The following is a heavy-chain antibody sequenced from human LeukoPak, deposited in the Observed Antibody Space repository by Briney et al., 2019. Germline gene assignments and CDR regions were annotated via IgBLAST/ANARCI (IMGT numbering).Heavy chain of an antibody. CDR2: IYYSGST. J-gene: IGHJ4*02. Sequence: PSETLSLTCTVSGGSISSSSYYWGWIRQPPGNGLEWIGSIYYSGSTYYNPSLKSRVTISVDTSKNQFSLKLSSVTAADAAVYYCARVSVVVAAIRYWGQGTLVTVSS. D-gene: IGHD2-15*01. CDR1: GGSISSSSYY. V-gene: IGHV4-39*07. CDR3: ARVSVVVAAIRY.